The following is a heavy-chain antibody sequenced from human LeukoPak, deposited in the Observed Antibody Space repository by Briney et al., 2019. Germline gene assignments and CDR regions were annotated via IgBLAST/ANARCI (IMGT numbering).Heavy chain of an antibody. CDR3: ARDRGWLQFDY. CDR1: GFTLSSYW. Sequence: GGSLRLSCAASGFTLSSYWISWVRQAPGEGLEWVANIKEDGSEQYYVDSVRGRFTISRDNTKNSLYLQLNSLRAEDTAVYYCARDRGWLQFDYWGQGTLVTVSS. CDR2: IKEDGSEQ. D-gene: IGHD5-24*01. J-gene: IGHJ4*02. V-gene: IGHV3-7*04.